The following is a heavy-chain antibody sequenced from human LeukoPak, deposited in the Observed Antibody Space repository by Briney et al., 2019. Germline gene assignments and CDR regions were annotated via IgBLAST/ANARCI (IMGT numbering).Heavy chain of an antibody. V-gene: IGHV3-30*18. Sequence: PGGSLRLSFAASGFTFSSYGMHWVRQAPGKGLEWVAVISYDGSNKYYADSVKGRFTISRDNSKNTLYLQMNSLRAEDTAVYYCAKDFSSSWYFDYWGQGTLVTVSS. CDR2: ISYDGSNK. CDR3: AKDFSSSWYFDY. J-gene: IGHJ4*02. CDR1: GFTFSSYG. D-gene: IGHD6-13*01.